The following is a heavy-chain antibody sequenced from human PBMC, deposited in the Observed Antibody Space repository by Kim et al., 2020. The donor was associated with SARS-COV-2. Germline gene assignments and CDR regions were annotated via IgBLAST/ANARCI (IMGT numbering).Heavy chain of an antibody. CDR2: ISWNSGSI. D-gene: IGHD2-2*02. V-gene: IGHV3-9*01. CDR3: AKDIGHHCSSTSGYTGAFDI. CDR1: GFTFDDYA. J-gene: IGHJ3*02. Sequence: GGSLRLSCATSGFTFDDYAMHWVRQAPGKGLEWVSGISWNSGSIGYADSVKGRFTISRDNAKNSLYLQMNSLRGEDTALCYCAKDIGHHCSSTSGYTGAFDIWGQETRVTVSS.